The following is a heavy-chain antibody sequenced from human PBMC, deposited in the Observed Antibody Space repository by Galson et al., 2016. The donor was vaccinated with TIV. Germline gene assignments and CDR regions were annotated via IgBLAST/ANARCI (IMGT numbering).Heavy chain of an antibody. CDR1: GPSINSGSF. Sequence: SETLSLTCGVSGPSINSGSFWGWIRQPPGKGLEWIGSISHSGVAHYRPSLMSRVTMSVDTSKNQFSLKLSSVTAADTAVSYCARKRTIFGLVRGYYFDYWGQGTLVTVSS. CDR2: ISHSGVA. D-gene: IGHD3/OR15-3a*01. J-gene: IGHJ4*02. CDR3: ARKRTIFGLVRGYYFDY. V-gene: IGHV4-38-2*01.